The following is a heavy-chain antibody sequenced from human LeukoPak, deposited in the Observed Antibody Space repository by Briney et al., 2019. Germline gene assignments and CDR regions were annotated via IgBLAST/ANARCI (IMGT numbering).Heavy chain of an antibody. Sequence: SETLSLTCAVYGGSFSGYYWSWIRQPPGKGLEWIGEINHSGSTNYNPSLKSRVTISVDTSKNQFSLKLSSVTAADTAVYYCSRDRVVVPAAIGAYYYYYYRDVWGKGTTVTVSS. CDR3: SRDRVVVPAAIGAYYYYYYRDV. J-gene: IGHJ6*03. CDR1: GGSFSGYY. D-gene: IGHD2-2*02. V-gene: IGHV4-34*01. CDR2: INHSGST.